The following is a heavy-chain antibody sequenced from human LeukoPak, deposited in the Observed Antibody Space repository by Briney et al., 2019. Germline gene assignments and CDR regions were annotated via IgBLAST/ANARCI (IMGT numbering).Heavy chain of an antibody. CDR2: ISGSGGST. Sequence: PGGSLRLSCAASGFTFSSYAMSWVRQAPGKGLEWVSAISGSGGSTYYADSVKGRFTISRDNSKNTLYLQMNSLRAEDTAGYYCAKRGRWLQLDWSGGYWGQGTLVTVSS. V-gene: IGHV3-23*01. J-gene: IGHJ4*02. CDR3: AKRGRWLQLDWSGGY. CDR1: GFTFSSYA. D-gene: IGHD5-24*01.